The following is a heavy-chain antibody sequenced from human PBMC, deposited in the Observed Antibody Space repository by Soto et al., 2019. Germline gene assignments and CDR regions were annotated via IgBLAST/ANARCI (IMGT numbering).Heavy chain of an antibody. J-gene: IGHJ6*02. D-gene: IGHD1-1*01. CDR1: GFTFSRFG. CDR3: ARDQVYEWNDNFYYGMDV. CDR2: ISYDGSNK. Sequence: QVQLVESWGGVVQPGRSLRLSCAPSGFTFSRFGMHWVRQAPGKGLEWVALISYDGSNKYYADSVQGRFTISRDNSRSTLYLQMSSLRAEDTAVYYCARDQVYEWNDNFYYGMDVWGQGTTVTVSS. V-gene: IGHV3-30*19.